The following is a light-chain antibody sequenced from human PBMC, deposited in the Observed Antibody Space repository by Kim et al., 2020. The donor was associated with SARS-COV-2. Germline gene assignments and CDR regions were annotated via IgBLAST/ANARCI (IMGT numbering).Light chain of an antibody. CDR3: QQYYSTLQGT. J-gene: IGKJ1*01. V-gene: IGKV4-1*01. Sequence: DIVMTQSPDSLAVSLGERATSNCKSSQSVLYSSNNKNYLAWYQQKPGQPPKLLIYWASTRESGVPDRFSGSGSGTDFTLTISSLQAEDVAGYNCQQYYSTLQGTFGQGTKVDIK. CDR2: WAS. CDR1: QSVLYSSNNKNY.